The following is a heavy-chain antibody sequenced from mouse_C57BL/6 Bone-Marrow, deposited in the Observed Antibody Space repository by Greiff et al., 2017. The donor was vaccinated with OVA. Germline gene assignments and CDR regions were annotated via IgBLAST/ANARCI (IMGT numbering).Heavy chain of an antibody. D-gene: IGHD2-3*01. CDR2: IDPENGDT. V-gene: IGHV14-4*01. CDR1: GFNIKDDY. CDR3: TTQGWLPLDY. J-gene: IGHJ2*01. Sequence: EVQLQQSGAELVRPGASVKLSCTASGFNIKDDYMHWVKRRPEQGLEWIGWIDPENGDTEYASKFQGKATITADTSSNTAYLQLSSLTSEDTAVYYCTTQGWLPLDYWGQGTTLTVSS.